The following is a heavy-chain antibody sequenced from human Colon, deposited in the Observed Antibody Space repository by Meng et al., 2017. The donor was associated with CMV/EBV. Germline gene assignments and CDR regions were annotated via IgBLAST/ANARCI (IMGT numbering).Heavy chain of an antibody. CDR1: GFSFITSS. D-gene: IGHD4-17*01. CDR2: ISRDGRNK. CDR3: ATDPSTVTTNY. Sequence: GESLQISCAASGFSFITSSMHWVRQAPGKGLEYVSAISRDGRNKYYADSLKGRFTISRDNSKDTLYLEMGNLRPEDTAVYYCATDPSTVTTNYWGQGTLVTVSS. V-gene: IGHV3-64*02. J-gene: IGHJ4*02.